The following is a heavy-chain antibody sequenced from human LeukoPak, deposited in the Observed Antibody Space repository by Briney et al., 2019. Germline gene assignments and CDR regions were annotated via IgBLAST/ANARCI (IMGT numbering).Heavy chain of an antibody. Sequence: PGGSLRLSCAASGFTFRTYGMHWVRQAPGKGLEWVAVISYDGSNKYYADSVKGRFTISRDNSKNTLYLQTNSLRAEDTAVYYCAREETLNDAFDIWGQGTMVTVSS. CDR2: ISYDGSNK. CDR3: AREETLNDAFDI. V-gene: IGHV3-30*19. CDR1: GFTFRTYG. J-gene: IGHJ3*02. D-gene: IGHD5-24*01.